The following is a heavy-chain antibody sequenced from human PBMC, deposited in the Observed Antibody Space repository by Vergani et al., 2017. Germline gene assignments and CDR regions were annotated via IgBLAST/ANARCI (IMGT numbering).Heavy chain of an antibody. Sequence: VQLVESGGGLVQPGGSLRLSCAASGFTFSDYYMSWIRQAPGKGLEWVSYISSSGSTIYYADSVKGRFTISRDNAKNSLYLQMNSLRAEDTAVYYCARDQADLGFWSGYAQDAFDIWGQGTMVTVSS. CDR1: GFTFSDYY. D-gene: IGHD3-3*01. CDR2: ISSSGSTI. CDR3: ARDQADLGFWSGYAQDAFDI. V-gene: IGHV3-11*01. J-gene: IGHJ3*02.